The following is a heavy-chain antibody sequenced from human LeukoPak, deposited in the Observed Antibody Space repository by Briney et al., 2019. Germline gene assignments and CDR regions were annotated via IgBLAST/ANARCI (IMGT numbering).Heavy chain of an antibody. CDR3: ASPNSSGWSKRKQWWFDP. CDR1: GGTFSSYA. J-gene: IGHJ5*02. CDR2: IIPIFGTA. V-gene: IGHV1-69*06. D-gene: IGHD6-19*01. Sequence: SVKVSCKASGGTFSSYAISWVRQAPGQGLEWMGGIIPIFGTANYAQKFQGRVTITADKSTSTAYMELSSLRSEDTAVYYCASPNSSGWSKRKQWWFDPWGQGTLVTVSS.